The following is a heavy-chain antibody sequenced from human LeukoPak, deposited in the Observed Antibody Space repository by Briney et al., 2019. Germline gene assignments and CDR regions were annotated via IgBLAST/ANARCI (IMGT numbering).Heavy chain of an antibody. CDR1: GGSFSGYY. Sequence: PSETLSLTCAVSGGSFSGYYWSWVRQPPGKGLEWIGEINHSGSTNYNPSLRSRVTISVDTSKNQFSLKLSSVTAADTAVYYRARGLRWLQSKRGFDYWGQGTLVTVSS. J-gene: IGHJ4*02. CDR3: ARGLRWLQSKRGFDY. D-gene: IGHD5-24*01. CDR2: INHSGST. V-gene: IGHV4-34*01.